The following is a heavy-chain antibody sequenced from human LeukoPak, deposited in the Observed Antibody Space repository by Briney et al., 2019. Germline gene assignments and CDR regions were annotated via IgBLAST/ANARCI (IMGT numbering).Heavy chain of an antibody. J-gene: IGHJ4*02. CDR3: STAKFDN. V-gene: IGHV3-48*01. Sequence: PGGSLRLSCAASGFPLGSYSINWVRQPPGKGLEWVSYINIDSITVNYADSVKGRFTISRDNAKNSLYLQMNSLRAEHTAVYYCSTAKFDNWGQGTLVTVSS. CDR1: GFPLGSYS. CDR2: INIDSITV.